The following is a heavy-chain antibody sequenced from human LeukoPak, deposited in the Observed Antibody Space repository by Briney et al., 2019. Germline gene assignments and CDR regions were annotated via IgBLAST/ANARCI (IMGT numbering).Heavy chain of an antibody. D-gene: IGHD6-19*01. CDR3: TTDMRGIAVAGTEVDY. V-gene: IGHV3-15*01. Sequence: PGGSLRLSCAASKFTFSSYAMSWVRQAPGKGLEWVGRIKSKTDGGATDYAAPVKGRFTVSRDDSKNTLYLQMNSLKTEDTAVYYCTTDMRGIAVAGTEVDYWGQGTLVTVSS. CDR1: KFTFSSYA. J-gene: IGHJ4*02. CDR2: IKSKTDGGAT.